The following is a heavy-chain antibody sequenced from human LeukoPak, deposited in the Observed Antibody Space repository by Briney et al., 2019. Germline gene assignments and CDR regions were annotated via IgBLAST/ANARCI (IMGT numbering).Heavy chain of an antibody. CDR1: GFTFNSYA. Sequence: PGGSLRLSCAASGFTFNSYALHWVRQAPGKGLEWVAVISYDGSNKYYADSVKGRFTISRDNSKNTLYLQMNSLRAEDTAVYYCARVRYSYGLHGGLDYWGQGTLVTVSS. D-gene: IGHD5-18*01. V-gene: IGHV3-30*04. CDR3: ARVRYSYGLHGGLDY. J-gene: IGHJ4*02. CDR2: ISYDGSNK.